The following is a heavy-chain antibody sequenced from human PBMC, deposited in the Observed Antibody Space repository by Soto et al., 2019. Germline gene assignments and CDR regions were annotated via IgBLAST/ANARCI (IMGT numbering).Heavy chain of an antibody. J-gene: IGHJ4*02. CDR3: ARGRSLLWFGEP. V-gene: IGHV3-7*01. D-gene: IGHD3-10*01. Sequence: EVQLVESGGGLVQPGGSLKLSCAASGFTFSSYLMSWVRQAPGKGLEWVANMNQDGSEIYYVDSVRGRFTISRDNAENSLYLQLNSLRAEDTAVYYRARGRSLLWFGEPRGQGTPVTVSS. CDR2: MNQDGSEI. CDR1: GFTFSSYL.